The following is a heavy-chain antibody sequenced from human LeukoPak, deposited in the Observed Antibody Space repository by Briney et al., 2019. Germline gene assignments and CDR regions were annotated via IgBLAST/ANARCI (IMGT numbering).Heavy chain of an antibody. V-gene: IGHV3-23*01. CDR3: AKNSYYGSGSYAIRS. D-gene: IGHD3-10*01. CDR1: GFSFSSYA. CDR2: ITGSGSGT. Sequence: AGGSLRLSCAASGFSFSSYAMSWVRQAPGKGLEWVSGITGSGSGTYYADSVKGRFTISRDNSKNTLYLQMNSLRAEDTAVYYCAKNSYYGSGSYAIRSWGQGTLVTVSP. J-gene: IGHJ4*02.